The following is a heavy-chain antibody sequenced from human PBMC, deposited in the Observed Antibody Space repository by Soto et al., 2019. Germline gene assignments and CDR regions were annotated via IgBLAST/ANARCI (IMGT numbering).Heavy chain of an antibody. CDR3: ARGLRYFDWVLSPYAFDI. Sequence: QVQLQESGPGLVKPSQTLSLTCTVSGGSISSGDYYWSWIRQPPGKGLEWIGYIYYSGSTYYNPSLKSRVTISVDTSKNQFSLILSSVTAADTAVYYCARGLRYFDWVLSPYAFDIWGQGTMVTVSS. J-gene: IGHJ3*02. CDR1: GGSISSGDYY. CDR2: IYYSGST. D-gene: IGHD3-9*01. V-gene: IGHV4-30-4*01.